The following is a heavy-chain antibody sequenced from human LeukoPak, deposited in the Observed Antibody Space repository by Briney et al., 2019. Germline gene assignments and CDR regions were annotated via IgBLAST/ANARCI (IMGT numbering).Heavy chain of an antibody. CDR2: ISSSSSYI. CDR3: ARSTAGIVGATGY. D-gene: IGHD1-26*01. CDR1: GFTFSSYS. V-gene: IGHV3-21*01. J-gene: IGHJ4*02. Sequence: RGSLRLSCAASGFTFSSYSMNWVRQAPGKGLEWVSSISSSSSYIYYADSVKSRFTISRDNAKNSLYLQMNSLRAEDTAVSYCARSTAGIVGATGYWGQGTLVTVSS.